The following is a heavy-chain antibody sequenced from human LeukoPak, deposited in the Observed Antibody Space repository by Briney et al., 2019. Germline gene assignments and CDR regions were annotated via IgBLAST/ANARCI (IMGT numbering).Heavy chain of an antibody. CDR1: GFTFSSYA. V-gene: IGHV3-48*04. CDR2: LISGSIII. CDR3: ARDRGGIDY. Sequence: PGGSLRLSCAASGFTFSSYAMSWVRQAPGKGLGWIPDLISGSIIINYAASVKGRFTISRDNAENSLSLQMNSLRAEDTAVYYCARDRGGIDYWGQGTLVTVSS. J-gene: IGHJ4*02. D-gene: IGHD3-10*01.